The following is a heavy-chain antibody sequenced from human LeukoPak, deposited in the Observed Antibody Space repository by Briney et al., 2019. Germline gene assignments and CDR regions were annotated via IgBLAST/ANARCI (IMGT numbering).Heavy chain of an antibody. CDR1: GFTFSSYG. CDR3: ASDYYDSSGYYYWKDY. J-gene: IGHJ4*02. D-gene: IGHD3-22*01. V-gene: IGHV3-30*03. CDR2: ISYDGSNK. Sequence: GSLRLSCAASGFTFSSYGMHWVRQAPGKGLEWVAVISYDGSNKYYADSVKGRFTISRDNSKNTLYLQMNSLRAEDTAVYYCASDYYDSSGYYYWKDYWGQGTLVTVSS.